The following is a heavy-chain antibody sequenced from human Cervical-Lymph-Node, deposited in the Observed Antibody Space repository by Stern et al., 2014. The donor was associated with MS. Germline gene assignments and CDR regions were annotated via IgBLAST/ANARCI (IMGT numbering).Heavy chain of an antibody. CDR2: IYNSGAP. Sequence: QLHLQESGPGLVKPSQTLSLTFTVSGDSINSGGHYWSWIRQRPGKGLEWIGYIYNSGAPFYSPSLKGRVTLSLDPPKHPFSLTLSSVTAADTAIYYGASRWSGTYYGQNWFDPWGQGILVTVSS. V-gene: IGHV4-31*03. D-gene: IGHD1-26*01. CDR3: ASRWSGTYYGQNWFDP. CDR1: GDSINSGGHY. J-gene: IGHJ5*02.